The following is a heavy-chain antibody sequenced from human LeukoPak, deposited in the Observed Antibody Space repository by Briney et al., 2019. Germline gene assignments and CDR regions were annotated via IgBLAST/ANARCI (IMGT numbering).Heavy chain of an antibody. CDR2: INPSGGST. CDR1: GYTFTSYY. Sequence: GASVKVSCKASGYTFTSYYMHSVRQAPGQGLEWMGIINPSGGSTSYAQKFQGRVTMTRDTSTSTVYMELSSLRSEDTAVYYCARDSDSSGYGEYYFDYWGQGTLVTVSS. D-gene: IGHD3-22*01. J-gene: IGHJ4*02. V-gene: IGHV1-46*01. CDR3: ARDSDSSGYGEYYFDY.